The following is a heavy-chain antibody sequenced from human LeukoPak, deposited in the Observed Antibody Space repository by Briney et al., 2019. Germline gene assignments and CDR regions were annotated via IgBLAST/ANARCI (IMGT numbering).Heavy chain of an antibody. J-gene: IGHJ1*01. CDR2: ISGNGSST. CDR3: AQAEKRDSGHRFQH. CDR1: GFTFNNFA. Sequence: GGSVRLSCVASGFTFNNFAMNWVRQGPGEGLEWVGAISGNGSSTYYADSVKGRFTVSSDNSKDTLYLQMSILRADDTAVYYCAQAEKRDSGHRFQHWGQGILVTVSS. D-gene: IGHD1-26*01. V-gene: IGHV3-23*01.